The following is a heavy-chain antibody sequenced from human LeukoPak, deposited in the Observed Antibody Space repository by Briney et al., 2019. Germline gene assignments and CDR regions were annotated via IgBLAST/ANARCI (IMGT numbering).Heavy chain of an antibody. J-gene: IGHJ3*01. CDR1: GGPFSGYY. D-gene: IGHD3-22*01. V-gene: IGHV4-31*11. Sequence: SETLSLTCAVYGGPFSGYYWSWIRQYPGKGLEWIGYIPYSGSTYYNPSLKSRVTISVDTSKNQFSLKLNSVTAADTAVYYCARDAYYDSSGYRKDAFDFWGQGTMVTVSS. CDR2: IPYSGST. CDR3: ARDAYYDSSGYRKDAFDF.